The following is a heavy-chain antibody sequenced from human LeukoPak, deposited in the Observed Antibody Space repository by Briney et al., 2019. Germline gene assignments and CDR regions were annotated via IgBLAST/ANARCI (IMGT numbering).Heavy chain of an antibody. CDR1: GYTFTSYG. V-gene: IGHV1-18*01. J-gene: IGHJ4*02. CDR3: ARESLYYYDSSGNPDY. CDR2: ISAYNGNT. Sequence: ASVKVSCKASGYTFTSYGISWVRQAPGQGLEWMGWISAYNGNTNYAQKLQGRVTMTTDTSTSTAYMELRSLRSDDTAVYYCARESLYYYDSSGNPDYWGQGTPVTVSS. D-gene: IGHD3-22*01.